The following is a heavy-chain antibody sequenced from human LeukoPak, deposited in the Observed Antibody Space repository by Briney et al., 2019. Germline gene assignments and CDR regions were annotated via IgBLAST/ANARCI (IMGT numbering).Heavy chain of an antibody. CDR1: GFTFSTYA. Sequence: SGGSLRLSCAASGFTFSTYAMTWVRQAPGKGLEWVSGISTSGDRTYYADSVKGRFTISRDNSKNTLYLQMNSLRAEDTAEYHCARSAVGTSCCTAVDYWGQGTLVTVSS. CDR2: ISTSGDRT. D-gene: IGHD1-26*01. V-gene: IGHV3-23*01. J-gene: IGHJ4*02. CDR3: ARSAVGTSCCTAVDY.